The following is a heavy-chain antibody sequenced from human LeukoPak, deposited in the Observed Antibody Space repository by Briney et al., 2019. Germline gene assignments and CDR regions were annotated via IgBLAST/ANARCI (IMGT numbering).Heavy chain of an antibody. CDR2: INPNSGGT. CDR3: ARGGRTTGFAGFDI. Sequence: ASVSVSCKASGYTSTGYYMHWVRQAPGQGLEWMGWINPNSGGTNYAQKFQGRVTMTRDTSISTAYMELSRLRSDDTAVYYCARGGRTTGFAGFDIWGQGTMVTVSS. V-gene: IGHV1-2*02. J-gene: IGHJ3*02. D-gene: IGHD1-1*01. CDR1: GYTSTGYY.